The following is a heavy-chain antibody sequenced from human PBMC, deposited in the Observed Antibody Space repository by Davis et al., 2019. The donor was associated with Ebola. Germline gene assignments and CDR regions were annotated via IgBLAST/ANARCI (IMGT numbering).Heavy chain of an antibody. V-gene: IGHV1-18*01. CDR3: AREGYSSGFIDY. Sequence: KVQGRVTMTTETSTSTAYMELRSLRSDDTAVYYCAREGYSSGFIDYWGQGTLVTVSS. D-gene: IGHD6-19*01. J-gene: IGHJ4*02.